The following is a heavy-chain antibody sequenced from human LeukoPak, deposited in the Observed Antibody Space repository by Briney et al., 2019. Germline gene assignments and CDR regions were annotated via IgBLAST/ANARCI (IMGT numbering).Heavy chain of an antibody. CDR3: ARERGYGSGSYTDY. CDR1: GGSISSYY. Sequence: SETLSLTCTVSGGSISSYYWSWIRQPPGKGLEWIGYIYYSGSTNYNPSLKSRVTISVDTSKNQFSLKLSSVTAADTAVYYCARERGYGSGSYTDYWGQGTLVTVSS. V-gene: IGHV4-59*01. J-gene: IGHJ4*02. D-gene: IGHD3-10*01. CDR2: IYYSGST.